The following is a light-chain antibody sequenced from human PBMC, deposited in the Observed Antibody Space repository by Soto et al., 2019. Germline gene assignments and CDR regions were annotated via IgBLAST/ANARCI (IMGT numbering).Light chain of an antibody. CDR2: SVS. CDR1: SSDIGAYDH. J-gene: IGLJ1*01. V-gene: IGLV2-14*01. Sequence: QSALTQPASVSGSPGQSITISCSGTSSDIGAYDHVAWFQQFPGKTPKLVIYSVSNRPSGVSYRFSGSKSGNTASLTISGLQADDEADYYSISYTVSRSYVFGPGTKVTVL. CDR3: ISYTVSRSYV.